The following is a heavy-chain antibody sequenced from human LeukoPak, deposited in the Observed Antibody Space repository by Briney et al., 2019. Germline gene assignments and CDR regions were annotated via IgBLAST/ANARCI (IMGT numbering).Heavy chain of an antibody. D-gene: IGHD2-2*01. V-gene: IGHV3-21*01. CDR3: AKDNGGYCSSTSCYYA. Sequence: GGSLRLSCAASGLTFSSYSMNWVRQAPGKGLEWVSSIRSSSNYMYYADSVKGRFTISRDNAKNSLYLQMNSLRAEDTAVYYCAKDNGGYCSSTSCYYAWGQGTLVTVSS. CDR1: GLTFSSYS. CDR2: IRSSSNYM. J-gene: IGHJ4*02.